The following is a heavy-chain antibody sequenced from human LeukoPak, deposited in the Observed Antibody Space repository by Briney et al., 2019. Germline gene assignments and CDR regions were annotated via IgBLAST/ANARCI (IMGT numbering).Heavy chain of an antibody. CDR2: INSDESNT. V-gene: IGHV3-74*01. Sequence: QPGGSLRLSCAASGFTFSTYWMHWVRQAPGKGLVWVSHINSDESNTNYADSVKGRFTISRDNAKNTLYLQMNNLRAEDTAVYFCARLWDSSSSRHCDYWGQGTLVTVSS. CDR3: ARLWDSSSSRHCDY. CDR1: GFTFSTYW. D-gene: IGHD6-6*01. J-gene: IGHJ4*02.